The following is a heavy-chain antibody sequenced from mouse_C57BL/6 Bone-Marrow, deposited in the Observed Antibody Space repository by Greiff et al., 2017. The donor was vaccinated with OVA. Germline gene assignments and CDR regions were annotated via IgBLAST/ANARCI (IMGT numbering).Heavy chain of an antibody. V-gene: IGHV1-69*01. D-gene: IGHD4-1*01. CDR2: IDPSDSYT. CDR3: ARLRTGKGWYFDV. J-gene: IGHJ1*03. CDR1: GYTFTSYW. Sequence: QVHVKQPGAELVMPGASVKLSCKASGYTFTSYWMHWVKQRPGQGLEWIGEIDPSDSYTNYNQKFKGKSTLTVDKSSSTAYMQLSSLTSEDSAVYYCARLRTGKGWYFDVWGTGTTVTVSS.